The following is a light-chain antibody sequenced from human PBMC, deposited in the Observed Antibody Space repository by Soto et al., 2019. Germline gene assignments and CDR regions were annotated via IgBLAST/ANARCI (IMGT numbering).Light chain of an antibody. Sequence: QSALTQPASVSGSPGQSITTSCTGTSSDVGAYNYVSWYQQHPGKAPKLMIYEVTNRPSGISDRFSGSKSGNTASLTISGLQAEDEADYYCSSWTTSSTWVFAGGTQLTVL. V-gene: IGLV2-14*01. J-gene: IGLJ3*02. CDR1: SSDVGAYNY. CDR2: EVT. CDR3: SSWTTSSTWV.